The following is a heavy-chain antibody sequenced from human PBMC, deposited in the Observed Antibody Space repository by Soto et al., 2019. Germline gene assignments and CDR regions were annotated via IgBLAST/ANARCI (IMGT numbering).Heavy chain of an antibody. CDR2: INHRGSA. J-gene: IGHJ4*02. CDR3: ARYNAASAIDYFDY. V-gene: IGHV4-4*02. Sequence: SETLSLTCAVSSASVSSTYWWSWVRQPPGKGPEWIGEINHRGSANYNPSLKSRVTMSLDISKSQFSLRLTSVTAADTAVYFFARYNAASAIDYFDYRGRGALVT. CDR1: SASVSSTYW. D-gene: IGHD2-21*02.